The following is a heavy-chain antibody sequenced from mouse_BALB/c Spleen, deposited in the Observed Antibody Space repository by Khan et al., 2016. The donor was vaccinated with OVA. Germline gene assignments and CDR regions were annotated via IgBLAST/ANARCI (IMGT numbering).Heavy chain of an antibody. V-gene: IGHV3-2*02. J-gene: IGHJ2*01. CDR1: GYSITSDYA. CDR3: ARSVTITTVGGTDFDY. CDR2: ISYSGRT. Sequence: EVQLQESGPGLVKPSQSLSLTCTVTGYSITSDYAWNWIRQFPGNKLEWMGYISYSGRTNYNPSLKSRISITRDTSKNQFFLQLNSVTTEDTAKYYCARSVTITTVGGTDFDYWGQGTTLAVSA. D-gene: IGHD1-1*01.